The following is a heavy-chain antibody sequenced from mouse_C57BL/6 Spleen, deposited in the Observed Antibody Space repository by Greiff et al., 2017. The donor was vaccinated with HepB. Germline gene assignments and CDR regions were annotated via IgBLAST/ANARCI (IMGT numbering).Heavy chain of an antibody. CDR3: ARTTVVAMDY. CDR1: GFTFSDYY. CDR2: INYDGSST. V-gene: IGHV5-16*01. J-gene: IGHJ4*01. Sequence: EVQLVESEGGLVQPGSSMKLSCTASGFTFSDYYMAWVRQVPEKGLEWVANINYDGSSTYYLDSLKSRFIISRDNAKNILYLQMSRLKAEDTATYYGARTTVVAMDYWGQGTSVTVSS. D-gene: IGHD1-1*01.